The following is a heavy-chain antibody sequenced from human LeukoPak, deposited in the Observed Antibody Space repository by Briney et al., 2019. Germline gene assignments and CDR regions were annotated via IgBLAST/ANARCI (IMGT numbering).Heavy chain of an antibody. CDR3: AREVVGPDEDWFDP. CDR2: IYYSGST. J-gene: IGHJ5*02. D-gene: IGHD1-26*01. V-gene: IGHV4-59*01. CDR1: GGSISSYY. Sequence: PSETLSLTCTVFGGSISSYYWSWIRQPPGKGLEWIGYIYYSGSTNYNPSLKSRVTISVDTSKNQFSLKLSSVTAADTAVYYCAREVVGPDEDWFDPWGQGTLVTVSS.